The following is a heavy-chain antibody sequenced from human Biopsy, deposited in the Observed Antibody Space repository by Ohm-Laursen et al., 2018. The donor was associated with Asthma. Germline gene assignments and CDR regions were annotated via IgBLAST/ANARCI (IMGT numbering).Heavy chain of an antibody. Sequence: SLRLSCTASGFTFSSYSMNWVRQVPGKGLEWVSYISSSSSTIYYADSVKGRFTISRDNAKNSLYLQMNSLRDEDTAVYYCARPRWGPYGYWGQGTLVTVSS. J-gene: IGHJ4*02. CDR2: ISSSSSTI. V-gene: IGHV3-48*02. CDR3: ARPRWGPYGY. D-gene: IGHD4-17*01. CDR1: GFTFSSYS.